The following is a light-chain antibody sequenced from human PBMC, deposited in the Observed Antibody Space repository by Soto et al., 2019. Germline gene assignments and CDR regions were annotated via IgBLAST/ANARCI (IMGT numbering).Light chain of an antibody. V-gene: IGKV3-20*01. J-gene: IGKJ1*01. Sequence: EIVLTQTPGTRSLSPGKRATLSCRASQSVSSSYLAWYQQKPGQAPRLLIYGASSRATGIPDRFSGSGSGTDFSLTISRLEPEDFAVYYCQQYGSSPKTFGQGTKVEIK. CDR2: GAS. CDR3: QQYGSSPKT. CDR1: QSVSSSY.